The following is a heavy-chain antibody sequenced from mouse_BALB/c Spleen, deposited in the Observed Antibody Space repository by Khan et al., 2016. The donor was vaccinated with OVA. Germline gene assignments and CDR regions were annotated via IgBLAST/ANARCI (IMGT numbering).Heavy chain of an antibody. CDR2: ISSGGVYT. D-gene: IGHD4-1*01. V-gene: IGHV5-6*01. CDR1: GLTFSGYS. J-gene: IGHJ3*01. Sequence: EVELVESGGDLLKPGGSLKLSCAASGLTFSGYSMSWVRQTPNKRLDWAASISSGGVYTYYPDSVKGRFTISRDNAKNTLYLQMSDLKSEDTAMYYCADHLTGSFAYWGQGTLVTVSA. CDR3: ADHLTGSFAY.